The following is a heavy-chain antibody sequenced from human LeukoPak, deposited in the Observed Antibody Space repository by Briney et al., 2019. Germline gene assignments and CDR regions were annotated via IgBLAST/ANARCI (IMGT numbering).Heavy chain of an antibody. CDR2: INPNSGGT. J-gene: IGHJ4*02. Sequence: ASVKVSCKASGYTFTGYYMHWVRQAPGQGLEWMGWINPNSGGTNYAQKFQGRVTMTEDTSTDTAYMELSSLRSEDTAVYYCATITPIQGQVSLVATIRVGMTYYFDYWGQGTLVTVSS. CDR1: GYTFTGYY. CDR3: ATITPIQGQVSLVATIRVGMTYYFDY. V-gene: IGHV1-2*02. D-gene: IGHD5-12*01.